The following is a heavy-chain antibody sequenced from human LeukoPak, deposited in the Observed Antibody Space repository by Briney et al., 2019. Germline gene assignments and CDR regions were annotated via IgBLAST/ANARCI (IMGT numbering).Heavy chain of an antibody. CDR1: GGSVSSVSYY. D-gene: IGHD2-2*01. Sequence: SETLSLTCTVSGGSVSSVSYYWSWIRQPPGKGLEWIGYISYRGSTNYNPSLESRVTISVDTSKNQFSLKLSSVTAADTAVYYCARLYCSRTSCYLDYWGQGTLVTVSS. V-gene: IGHV4-61*01. CDR3: ARLYCSRTSCYLDY. CDR2: ISYRGST. J-gene: IGHJ4*02.